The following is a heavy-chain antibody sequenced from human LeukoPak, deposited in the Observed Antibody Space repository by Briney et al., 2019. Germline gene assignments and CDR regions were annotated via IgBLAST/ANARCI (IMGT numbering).Heavy chain of an antibody. D-gene: IGHD3-10*01. J-gene: IGHJ3*02. CDR2: ISSSSSYI. CDR3: ARREEVLLWFGELLSPAFDI. Sequence: PGGSLRLSCAASGFTFSRYNMNWVRQAPGKGLEWVSSISSSSSYIYYADSVKGRFTISRDNAKNSLFLQMNSLRAEDTAVYYCARREEVLLWFGELLSPAFDIWGQGTMVTVSS. CDR1: GFTFSRYN. V-gene: IGHV3-21*06.